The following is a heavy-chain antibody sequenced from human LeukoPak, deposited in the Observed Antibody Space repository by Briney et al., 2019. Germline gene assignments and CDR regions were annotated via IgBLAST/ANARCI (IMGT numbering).Heavy chain of an antibody. D-gene: IGHD3-22*01. CDR3: ARGGRGIVVVISYYFDY. J-gene: IGHJ4*02. V-gene: IGHV1-8*02. CDR1: GYTFTGYY. CDR2: MNPNSGNT. Sequence: GASVKVSCKASGYTFTGYYMHWVRQATGQGLEWMGWMNPNSGNTGYAQKFQGRVTMTRNTSISTAYMELSSLRSEDTAVYYCARGGRGIVVVISYYFDYWGQGTLVTVSS.